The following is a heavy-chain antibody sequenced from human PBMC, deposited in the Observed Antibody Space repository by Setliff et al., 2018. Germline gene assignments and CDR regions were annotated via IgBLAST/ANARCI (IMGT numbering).Heavy chain of an antibody. V-gene: IGHV5-51*01. D-gene: IGHD1-1*01. CDR3: ARLPSTGSASFQH. Sequence: GESLKISCATSGYNFNSHWIAWVRQVPGGGLEWMGLIFPADSETRYSPSFQGQFTMSVDTSINTAYLQWNSLKASDTALYFCARLPSTGSASFQHWGQGTLVTVSS. CDR1: GYNFNSHW. CDR2: IFPADSET. J-gene: IGHJ1*01.